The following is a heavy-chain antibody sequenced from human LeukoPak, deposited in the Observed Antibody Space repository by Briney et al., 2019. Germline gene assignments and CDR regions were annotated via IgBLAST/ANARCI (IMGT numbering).Heavy chain of an antibody. J-gene: IGHJ4*02. V-gene: IGHV3-23*01. Sequence: GGSLILSCAASGFTFSSYAMAWVRQAPGKGLEWVSSISGSSGGSTFYGDSVKGRFTVSRDNSENTLYLQMNSLRAEDTAVYYCARNKFDYWGQGTLVTVSS. CDR3: ARNKFDY. CDR1: GFTFSSYA. CDR2: ISGSSGGST.